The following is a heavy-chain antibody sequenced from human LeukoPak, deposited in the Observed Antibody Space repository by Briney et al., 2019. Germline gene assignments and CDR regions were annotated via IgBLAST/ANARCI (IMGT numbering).Heavy chain of an antibody. CDR1: GYTFIGYY. CDR2: INSNSGGA. D-gene: IGHD5-24*01. J-gene: IGHJ2*01. Sequence: GASVKVSCKASGYTFIGYYLHWVRQAPGQGLEWMGWINSNSGGAKYAQKFRGRVTMTRDTSISTAYMELSWLKSDDTAVYYCARVSPGWLQDYWYLDLWGRGTLVTVSS. V-gene: IGHV1-2*02. CDR3: ARVSPGWLQDYWYLDL.